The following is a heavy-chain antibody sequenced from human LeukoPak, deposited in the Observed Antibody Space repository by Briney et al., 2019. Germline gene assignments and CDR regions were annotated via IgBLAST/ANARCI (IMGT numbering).Heavy chain of an antibody. CDR1: GFTFSSYA. J-gene: IGHJ4*02. CDR3: AKDGSPYDFWSGYYDPFDY. D-gene: IGHD3-3*01. V-gene: IGHV3-23*01. CDR2: ISGSGGST. Sequence: GGSLRLSCAASGFTFSSYAMSWVRQAPGKGPEWVSAISGSGGSTYYADSVKGRFTISRDNSKNTLYLQMNSLRAKDTAVYYCAKDGSPYDFWSGYYDPFDYWGQGTLVTVSS.